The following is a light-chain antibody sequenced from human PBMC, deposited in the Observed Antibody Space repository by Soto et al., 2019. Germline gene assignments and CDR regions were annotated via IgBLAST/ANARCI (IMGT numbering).Light chain of an antibody. CDR3: QHYYNWPRT. Sequence: EIVLTQSPDTLSLSPGERATLSCRASQSVGRNLAWYQQKPGQSPRLLVYGASTRATGITARFSGSGSGTDFTLSISSLQSQDSAIYYCQHYYNWPRTFGQGTKVDIK. V-gene: IGKV3-15*01. J-gene: IGKJ1*01. CDR2: GAS. CDR1: QSVGRN.